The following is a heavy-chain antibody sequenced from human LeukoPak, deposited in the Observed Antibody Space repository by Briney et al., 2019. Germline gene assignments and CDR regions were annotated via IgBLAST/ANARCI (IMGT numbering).Heavy chain of an antibody. V-gene: IGHV4-59*01. D-gene: IGHD5/OR15-5a*01. Sequence: SETLSLTCTVSGGSISTYYWSWIRQPPGKGLEWIGYIYHSGSTDYNPSLKSRVTISVDTSKNQFSLKLTSVTAADTAVYYCARGGVDIVSTISWFDPWGQGTLVTVSS. CDR1: GGSISTYY. CDR3: ARGGVDIVSTISWFDP. J-gene: IGHJ5*02. CDR2: IYHSGST.